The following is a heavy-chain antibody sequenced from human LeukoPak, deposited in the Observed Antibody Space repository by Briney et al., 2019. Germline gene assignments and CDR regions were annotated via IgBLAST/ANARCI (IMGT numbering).Heavy chain of an antibody. CDR2: INPNSGGT. D-gene: IGHD4-11*01. V-gene: IGHV1-2*02. CDR1: GYTFTGCY. J-gene: IGHJ4*02. Sequence: GASVKVSCKASGYTFTGCYMHWVRQAPGQGLEWMGWINPNSGGTNYAQKFQGRVTMTRDTSISTAYMELSRLRSDDTAVYYCARGESRHDYSNYGTLDYWGQGTLVTVSS. CDR3: ARGESRHDYSNYGTLDY.